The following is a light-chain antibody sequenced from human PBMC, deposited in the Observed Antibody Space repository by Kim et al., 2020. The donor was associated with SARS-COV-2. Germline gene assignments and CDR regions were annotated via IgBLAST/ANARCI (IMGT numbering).Light chain of an antibody. CDR1: SLTKYV. CDR3: NSRDSNDNVI. J-gene: IGLJ2*01. Sequence: SSELTQDPAVSVALGQTVRITCQGDSLTKYVVSWYQQKPGQAPVLVISAEDNRPSGIPDRFSGSRSGNTALLTITGAQAEDEADYYCNSRDSNDNVIFGG. CDR2: AED. V-gene: IGLV3-19*01.